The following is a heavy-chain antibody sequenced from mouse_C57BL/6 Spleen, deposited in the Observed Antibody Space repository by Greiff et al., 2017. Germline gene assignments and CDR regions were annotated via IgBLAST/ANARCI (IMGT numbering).Heavy chain of an antibody. Sequence: QVHVKQSGPGLVQPSQSLSITCTVSGFSLTSYGVHWVRQSPGKGLEWLGVIWSGGSTDYNAAFISRLSISKDNSKSQVFFKMNSLQADDTAIYYCATSDGSYYYAMDYWGQGTSVTVSS. CDR3: ATSDGSYYYAMDY. J-gene: IGHJ4*01. D-gene: IGHD2-3*01. CDR1: GFSLTSYG. CDR2: IWSGGST. V-gene: IGHV2-2*01.